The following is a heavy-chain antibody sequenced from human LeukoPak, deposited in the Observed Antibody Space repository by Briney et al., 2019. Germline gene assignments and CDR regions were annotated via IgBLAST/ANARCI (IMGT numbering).Heavy chain of an antibody. D-gene: IGHD2-21*02. CDR2: INWSGGRT. J-gene: IGHJ4*02. CDR1: GFNFEDYG. CDR3: TRGGPAYCGADCYDFDY. V-gene: IGHV3-20*04. Sequence: GGSLRLSCAVSGFNFEDYGMRWVRQAPGKGLEWVSSINWSGGRTVYADSVKGRFTISRDNAKNSLYLQMNSLRAEDTAFYYCTRGGPAYCGADCYDFDYWGQGTLVTVSS.